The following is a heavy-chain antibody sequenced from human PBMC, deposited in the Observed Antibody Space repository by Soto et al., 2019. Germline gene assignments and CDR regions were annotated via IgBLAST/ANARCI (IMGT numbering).Heavy chain of an antibody. V-gene: IGHV3-33*01. CDR1: GFTFSSYG. Sequence: QVQLVESGGGMVQPGRSLRLSCAASGFTFSSYGMHWVRQAPGKGLEWVAVIWYDGSNKYYADSVKGRFTISRDNSKNTLYLQMNSLRAEDTAVYYCASCIAAADAFDIWGQGTMVTVSS. CDR3: ASCIAAADAFDI. D-gene: IGHD6-13*01. J-gene: IGHJ3*02. CDR2: IWYDGSNK.